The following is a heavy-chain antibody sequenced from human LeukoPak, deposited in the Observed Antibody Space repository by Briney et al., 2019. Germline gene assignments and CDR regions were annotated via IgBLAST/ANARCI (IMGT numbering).Heavy chain of an antibody. J-gene: IGHJ4*02. CDR2: ISSSSSYI. CDR3: AKDSAVDYGSGSFEYYFDY. CDR1: GFTFSSYS. D-gene: IGHD3-10*01. V-gene: IGHV3-21*01. Sequence: GGSLRLSCAASGFTFSSYSMNWVRQAPGKGLDWVSSISSSSSYIYYADSVKGRFTISRDNARNSLYLQMNALRAEDTAVYSCAKDSAVDYGSGSFEYYFDYWGQGTLVTVSS.